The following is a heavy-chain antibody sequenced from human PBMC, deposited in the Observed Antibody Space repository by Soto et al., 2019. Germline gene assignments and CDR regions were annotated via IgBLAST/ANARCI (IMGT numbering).Heavy chain of an antibody. CDR3: ARDYSYYYYYGMDV. Sequence: AGGSLRLSCAASGFTFSSYSMNWVRQAPGKGLEWVSSISSSSSYIYYADSVKGRFTISRDNAKNSLYLQMNSLRAEDTAVYYCARDYSYYYYYGMDVWGQGTTVTVSS. D-gene: IGHD4-4*01. V-gene: IGHV3-21*01. CDR1: GFTFSSYS. J-gene: IGHJ6*02. CDR2: ISSSSSYI.